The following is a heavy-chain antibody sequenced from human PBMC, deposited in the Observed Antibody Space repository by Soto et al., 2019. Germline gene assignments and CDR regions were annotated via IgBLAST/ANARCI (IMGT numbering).Heavy chain of an antibody. V-gene: IGHV4-30-2*01. CDR1: GGSLSSGGYS. D-gene: IGHD3-10*01. J-gene: IGHJ4*02. CDR3: ARGPPFGY. Sequence: PSETLSLTCTVSGGSLSSGGYSWIWIRQPPGKGLEWIGYIYHSGSTYYNPSLKSRVTISVDRSKNQFSLKLSSVTAAETAVYYCARGPPFGYWGQGTLVTVSS. CDR2: IYHSGST.